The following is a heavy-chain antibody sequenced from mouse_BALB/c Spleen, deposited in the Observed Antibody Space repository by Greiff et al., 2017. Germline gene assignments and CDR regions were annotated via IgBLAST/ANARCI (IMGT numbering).Heavy chain of an antibody. J-gene: IGHJ2*01. CDR3: ARAGWLRAFDY. D-gene: IGHD2-3*01. CDR2: ISYSGST. V-gene: IGHV3-2*02. Sequence: VQLQQSGPGLVKPSQSLSLTCTVTGYSITSDYAWNWIRQFPGNKLEWMGYISYSGSTSYNPSLKSRISITRDTSKNQFFLQLNSVTTEDTATYYCARAGWLRAFDYWGQGTTLTVSS. CDR1: GYSITSDYA.